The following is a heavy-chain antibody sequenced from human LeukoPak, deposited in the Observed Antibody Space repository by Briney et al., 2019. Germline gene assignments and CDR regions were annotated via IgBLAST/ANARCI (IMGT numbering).Heavy chain of an antibody. CDR1: GHTFTSYG. CDR2: ISAYNGNT. J-gene: IGHJ6*03. CDR3: ASRYYDFWSGPYYYYYYMDV. V-gene: IGHV1-18*01. D-gene: IGHD3-3*01. Sequence: ASVKVSCKASGHTFTSYGISWVRQAPGQGLEWMGWISAYNGNTNYAQKLQGRVTMTTDTSTSTAYMELSSLRSEDTAVYYCASRYYDFWSGPYYYYYYMDVWGKGTTVTVSS.